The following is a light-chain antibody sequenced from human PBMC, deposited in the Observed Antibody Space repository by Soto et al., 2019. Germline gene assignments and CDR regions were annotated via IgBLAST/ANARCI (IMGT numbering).Light chain of an antibody. V-gene: IGLV2-23*01. J-gene: IGLJ2*01. CDR3: SSFAGSGTLFV. CDR1: KTDIGYYNL. CDR2: EDT. Sequence: QSALTQPASVSGSPGQSITISCTGTKTDIGYYNLVSWYQRHPDKAPKLIIYEDTKRPSGISNRFSASKSGTTASLTISGLHAEDEADYHCSSFAGSGTLFVFGGGPQLTVL.